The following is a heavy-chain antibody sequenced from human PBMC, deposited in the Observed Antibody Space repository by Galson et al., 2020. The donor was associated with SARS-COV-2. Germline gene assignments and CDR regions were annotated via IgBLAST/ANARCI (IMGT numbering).Heavy chain of an antibody. V-gene: IGHV3-23*01. D-gene: IGHD3-9*01. CDR3: AKVSGYDILTGYPHYLHYYMDV. CDR1: GFAFRNYA. CDR2: ISGSGGST. Sequence: GESLKISCTASGFAFRNYALSWVRQAAGKGLEWVSAISGSGGSTYYADSVRGRFTTSRDNSKNTLFLQMNSLRAEDTAVYYCAKVSGYDILTGYPHYLHYYMDVWGKGTTVTVSS. J-gene: IGHJ6*03.